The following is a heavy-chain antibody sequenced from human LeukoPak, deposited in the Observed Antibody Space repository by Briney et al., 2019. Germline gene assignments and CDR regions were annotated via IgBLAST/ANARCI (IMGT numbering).Heavy chain of an antibody. CDR3: AKQSHDYGGYMDF. CDR1: GFTFSSYG. CDR2: IRNSGSST. Sequence: PGGSLRLSCAASGFTFSSYGMNWVRQAPGKGLEWVSTIRNSGSSTSYADSVKGRFTISRDNSKNTLHLQMNSLRADDTALYYCAKQSHDYGGYMDFWGQGTLVTVSS. J-gene: IGHJ4*02. V-gene: IGHV3-23*01. D-gene: IGHD4-17*01.